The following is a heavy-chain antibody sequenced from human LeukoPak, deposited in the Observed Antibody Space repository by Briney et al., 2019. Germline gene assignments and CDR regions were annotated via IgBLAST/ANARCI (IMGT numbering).Heavy chain of an antibody. D-gene: IGHD2-2*01. Sequence: SETLSLTCTVSGGSISNTNYYWAWIRQPPGRGLEWIGSIYYTGTTFDNPSLKSRVTISVDTSKNQFSLKLSSVTAADTAVYYCARDHDSLGCTSTSCSPYNWFDPWGQGTLVTVSS. CDR1: GGSISNTNYY. J-gene: IGHJ5*02. CDR2: IYYTGTT. CDR3: ARDHDSLGCTSTSCSPYNWFDP. V-gene: IGHV4-39*07.